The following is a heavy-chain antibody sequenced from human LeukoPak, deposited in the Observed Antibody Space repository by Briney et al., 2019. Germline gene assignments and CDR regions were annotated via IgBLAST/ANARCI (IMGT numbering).Heavy chain of an antibody. CDR3: ARDQEGFDY. J-gene: IGHJ4*02. V-gene: IGHV1-46*01. Sequence: ASVKVSCKASGYTFTSYGISWVRQAPGQGLEWMGMIYPRDGSTSYAQKFQGRVTVTRDTSTSTVHMELSGLRSEDTAVYYCARDQEGFDYWGQGTLVTVFS. CDR2: IYPRDGST. CDR1: GYTFTSYG.